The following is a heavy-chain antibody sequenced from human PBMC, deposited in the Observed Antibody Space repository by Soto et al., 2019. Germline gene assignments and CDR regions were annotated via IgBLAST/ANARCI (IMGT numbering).Heavy chain of an antibody. CDR1: GFTFSGSA. CDR3: TRQLEDIVVVPATN. Sequence: EVQLVESGGGLVQPGGSLKLSCAASGFTFSGSAMHWVRQASGKGLEWVGRIRSKANSCATAYAASVKGRFTISRDDSKNTAYLQMNSLKTEDTAVYYCTRQLEDIVVVPATNWGQGTLVTVSS. D-gene: IGHD2-2*01. CDR2: IRSKANSCAT. J-gene: IGHJ4*02. V-gene: IGHV3-73*01.